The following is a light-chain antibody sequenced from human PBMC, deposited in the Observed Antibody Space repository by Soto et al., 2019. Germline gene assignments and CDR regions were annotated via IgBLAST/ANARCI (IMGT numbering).Light chain of an antibody. Sequence: EIVLTQSPGTLSLSPGERATLSCRASQSVSSGYLAWYQQKPGQAPRLLIYDASNRATGIPARFSGSGSGTDFTLTISSLEPEDFAVYYCQQRSNWPPWTFGQGTKVDIK. V-gene: IGKV3-11*01. CDR2: DAS. CDR1: QSVSSGY. J-gene: IGKJ1*01. CDR3: QQRSNWPPWT.